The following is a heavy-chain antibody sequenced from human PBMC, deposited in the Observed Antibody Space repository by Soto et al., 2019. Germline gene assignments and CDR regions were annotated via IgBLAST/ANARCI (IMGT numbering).Heavy chain of an antibody. J-gene: IGHJ4*02. V-gene: IGHV3-49*04. CDR3: TKMYSSYV. CDR1: GFTFGDYA. D-gene: IGHD6-6*01. Sequence: GGSLRLSCTASGFTFGDYAMSWVRQAPGKGLERVGFIRSKAYVGTTEYAASVKGRFTISRDDSKSIAYLQMNSLKTEDTAVYYCTKMYSSYVWGQGTLVSVSS. CDR2: IRSKAYVGTT.